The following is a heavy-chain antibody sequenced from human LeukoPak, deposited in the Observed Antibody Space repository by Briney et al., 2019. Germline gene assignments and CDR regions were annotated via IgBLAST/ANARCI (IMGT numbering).Heavy chain of an antibody. V-gene: IGHV1-18*01. CDR2: ISAYNGNT. J-gene: IGHJ6*03. CDR1: GYTFTSYG. Sequence: VASVKVSCKASGYTFTSYGISWVRQAPGQGLEWMGWISAYNGNTNYAQKLQGRVTMTTDTSTSTAYMELRSLRSDDTAVYYCARVEDSGYDSYYYYMDVWGKGTTVTVSS. CDR3: ARVEDSGYDSYYYYMDV. D-gene: IGHD5-12*01.